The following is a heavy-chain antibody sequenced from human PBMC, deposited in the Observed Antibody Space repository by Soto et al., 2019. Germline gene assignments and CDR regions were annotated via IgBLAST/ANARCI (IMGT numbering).Heavy chain of an antibody. V-gene: IGHV1-69*12. J-gene: IGHJ4*02. Sequence: QVQLVQSGAEVKKPESSVKVSCKAPGGTFSTYAISWVRQAPGQGLEWMGGIIPMFVTANYAQRFRDRVTITAEESTNTVYMELSSLRSEDTAVYFCASGIQLWLRRINNGYSGWGQGTLVTVSS. CDR1: GGTFSTYA. CDR2: IIPMFVTA. D-gene: IGHD5-18*01. CDR3: ASGIQLWLRRINNGYSG.